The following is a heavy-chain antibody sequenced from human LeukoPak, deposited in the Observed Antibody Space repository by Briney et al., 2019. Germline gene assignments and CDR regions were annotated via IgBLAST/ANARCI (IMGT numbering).Heavy chain of an antibody. V-gene: IGHV3-23*01. CDR1: GFTFSSYA. Sequence: GGSLRLSCAASGFTFSSYAMSWVRQAPGKGLEWVSAISGSGGSTYYADSVKGRFTISRDSSKNTLYLQMNSLRAEDTAVYYCAKGSGYRYGYDYYYYMDVWGKGTTVTVSS. CDR2: ISGSGGST. J-gene: IGHJ6*03. CDR3: AKGSGYRYGYDYYYYMDV. D-gene: IGHD5-18*01.